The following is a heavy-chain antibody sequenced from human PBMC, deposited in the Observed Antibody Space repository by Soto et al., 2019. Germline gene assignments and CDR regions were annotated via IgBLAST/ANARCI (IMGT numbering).Heavy chain of an antibody. D-gene: IGHD3-22*01. CDR1: GFTFSSYA. V-gene: IGHV3-30-3*01. Sequence: GGSLILSCAASGFTFSSYAMHWVRQAPGKGLEWVAVISYDGSNKYYADSVKGRFTISRDNSKNTLYLQMNSLRAEDTAVYYCAGNYYYSSGYYSGFDYWGQGTLVTVSS. CDR2: ISYDGSNK. J-gene: IGHJ4*02. CDR3: AGNYYYSSGYYSGFDY.